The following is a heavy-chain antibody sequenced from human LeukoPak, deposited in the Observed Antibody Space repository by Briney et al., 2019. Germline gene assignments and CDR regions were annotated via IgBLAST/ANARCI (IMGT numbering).Heavy chain of an antibody. CDR3: ARGTSRLDY. CDR1: GFTFISYG. J-gene: IGHJ4*02. D-gene: IGHD2-2*01. CDR2: IWNDGHNK. V-gene: IGHV3-33*01. Sequence: GGSLRLSCAASGFTFISYGMHWVRQAPGKGLEWVAVIWNDGHNKYYADSVKGRFTISGDNSKNTLYLQMNSLRAEDTAVYYCARGTSRLDYWGQGTLVTVSS.